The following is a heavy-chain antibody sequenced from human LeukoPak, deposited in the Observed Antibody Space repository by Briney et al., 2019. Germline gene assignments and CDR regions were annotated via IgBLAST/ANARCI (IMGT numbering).Heavy chain of an antibody. CDR1: GGTFSSYA. CDR2: ISAYNGNT. CDR3: ARVKGDSDIVVVPAPMDY. D-gene: IGHD2-2*01. J-gene: IGHJ4*02. V-gene: IGHV1-18*01. Sequence: ASVKVSCKASGGTFSSYAISWVRQAPGQGLEWMGWISAYNGNTNYAQKLQGRVTMTTDASTSTAYMELRSLRSDDTAVYYCARVKGDSDIVVVPAPMDYWGQGTLVTVSS.